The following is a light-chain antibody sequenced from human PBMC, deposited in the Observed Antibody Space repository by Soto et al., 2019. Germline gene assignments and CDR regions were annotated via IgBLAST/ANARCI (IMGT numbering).Light chain of an antibody. J-gene: IGLJ2*01. CDR3: GSWDGSLSVVL. CDR1: SANIGSNY. V-gene: IGLV1-51*01. CDR2: ESD. Sequence: QSVLTQPPSVSAAPGQKVTISCSGSSANIGSNYVSWYQHIPGTAPKLVIYESDKRPSEIPDRLSASKSGTSATLDITGLQTGDEADYYCGSWDGSLSVVLFGGGTKLTVL.